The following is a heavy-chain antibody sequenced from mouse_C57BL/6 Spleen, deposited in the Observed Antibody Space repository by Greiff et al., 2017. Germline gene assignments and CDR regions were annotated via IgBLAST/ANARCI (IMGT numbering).Heavy chain of an antibody. CDR1: GYTFTSYW. CDR2: IYPGSGST. J-gene: IGHJ3*01. V-gene: IGHV1-55*01. D-gene: IGHD2-5*01. Sequence: QVQLQQPGAELVKPGASVKMSCKASGYTFTSYWITWVKQRPGQGLEWIGDIYPGSGSTNYNEKFKSKATLTVDTSSSTAYMQLSSLTSEDSAVYYCATSPDYSNYEAWFAYWGQGTLVTVSA. CDR3: ATSPDYSNYEAWFAY.